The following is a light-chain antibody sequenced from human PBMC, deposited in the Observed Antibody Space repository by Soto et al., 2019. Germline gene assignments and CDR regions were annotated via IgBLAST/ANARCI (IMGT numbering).Light chain of an antibody. CDR1: SSNIGAGFH. Sequence: QSVLTQTPSVSGAPGQGVTISCTGSSSNIGAGFHVHWYQQLPGTAPKLLIYDNTNRPSGVPARFSGSKSGTSASLAITGLQADDEADYYCQSYDNSLTGAYVFGSGTKVTVL. V-gene: IGLV1-40*01. CDR3: QSYDNSLTGAYV. CDR2: DNT. J-gene: IGLJ1*01.